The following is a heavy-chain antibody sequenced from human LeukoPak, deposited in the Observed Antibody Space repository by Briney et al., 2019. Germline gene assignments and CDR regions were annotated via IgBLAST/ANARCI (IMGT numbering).Heavy chain of an antibody. CDR3: AACGYSYGSYYYGVDV. CDR2: IVVGSGNT. Sequence: SVKVSCKASGFTFTSSAVQWVRQARGQRLEWIGWIVVGSGNTNYAQKFQERVTITRDMSTSTAYMELSSLRSEDTAVYYCAACGYSYGSYYYGVDVWGKGTTVTVSS. J-gene: IGHJ6*04. D-gene: IGHD5-18*01. CDR1: GFTFTSSA. V-gene: IGHV1-58*01.